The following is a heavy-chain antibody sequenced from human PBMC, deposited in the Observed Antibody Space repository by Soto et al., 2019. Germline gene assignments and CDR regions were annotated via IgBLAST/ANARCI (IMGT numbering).Heavy chain of an antibody. CDR3: ARDSSAPTLYIFDY. D-gene: IGHD3-22*01. CDR2: INNIGSSI. CDR1: GFTFSSHW. V-gene: IGHV3-74*01. J-gene: IGHJ4*02. Sequence: GSLRLSCAASGFTFSSHWMHWVRQVPGKGLVWVARINNIGSSISYADSVKGRFTISRDNARNTLYLQMNSLRDEDTAVYFCARDSSAPTLYIFDYWGQGTLVTVSS.